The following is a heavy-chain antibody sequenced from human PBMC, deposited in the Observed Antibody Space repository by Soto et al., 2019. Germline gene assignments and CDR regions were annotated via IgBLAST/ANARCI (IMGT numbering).Heavy chain of an antibody. CDR3: ARSCANGVCYTNPYYYYGMDV. V-gene: IGHV1-69*13. CDR2: IIPIFGTA. CDR1: GGTFSSYA. Sequence: GASVKVSCKASGGTFSSYAISWVRQAPGQGLEWMGGIIPIFGTANYAQKFQGRVTITADESTSTAYMELSSLRSEDTAVYYCARSCANGVCYTNPYYYYGMDVWGQGTTVTVSS. J-gene: IGHJ6*02. D-gene: IGHD2-8*01.